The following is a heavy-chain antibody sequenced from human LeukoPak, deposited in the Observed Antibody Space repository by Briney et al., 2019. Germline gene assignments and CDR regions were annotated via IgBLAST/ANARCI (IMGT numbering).Heavy chain of an antibody. J-gene: IGHJ5*02. CDR3: TRGREATVVTPDRYNWFDP. CDR2: IGTAGDT. CDR1: GFSFGNYD. Sequence: GGSLRLSCAASGFSFGNYDMHWVRQATGKGLEWVSGIGTAGDTYYPDSVKGRFTISGENDKKSLYLQMNSLRAGDTAVYYCTRGREATVVTPDRYNWFDPWGQGTLVTVSS. D-gene: IGHD4-23*01. V-gene: IGHV3-13*01.